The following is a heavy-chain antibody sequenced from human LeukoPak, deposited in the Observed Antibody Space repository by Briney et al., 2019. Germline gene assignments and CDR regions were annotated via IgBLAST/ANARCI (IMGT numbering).Heavy chain of an antibody. V-gene: IGHV3-53*01. CDR3: ARVAATGSRRVTIAVREFGFDP. CDR2: IYSGGST. CDR1: GFTVSSNY. Sequence: TGGSLRLSCAASGFTVSSNYMSWVRQAPGKGLEWVSVIYSGGSTYYADSVKGRFTISRDNSKNTLYLQMNSLRAEDTAVYYCARVAATGSRRVTIAVREFGFDPWGQGTLVTVSS. J-gene: IGHJ5*02. D-gene: IGHD5-24*01.